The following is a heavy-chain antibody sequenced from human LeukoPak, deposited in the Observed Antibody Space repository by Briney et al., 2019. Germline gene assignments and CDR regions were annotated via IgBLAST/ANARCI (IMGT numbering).Heavy chain of an antibody. CDR3: ARKENVYYYFDY. V-gene: IGHV4-28*01. CDR2: IYHSGTT. Sequence: SETLSLTCAVSGCSITSSSWWGWIRQPPGKGLEWIGYIYHSGTTYYNPSLQSRVTMSVDTSKNQFSLKLSSVTAVDTAVYYCARKENVYYYFDYWGQGTLVTVSS. J-gene: IGHJ4*02. D-gene: IGHD3-10*01. CDR1: GCSITSSSW.